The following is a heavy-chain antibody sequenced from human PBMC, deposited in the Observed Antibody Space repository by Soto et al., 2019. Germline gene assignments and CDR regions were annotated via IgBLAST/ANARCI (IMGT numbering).Heavy chain of an antibody. CDR1: GYTFTGYY. CDR2: INPNSGVA. J-gene: IGHJ5*02. D-gene: IGHD3-3*01. V-gene: IGHV1-2*02. Sequence: QVQLVQSGAELKKPGASVKVSCKASGYTFTGYYLHWVRQAPGQGLEWMGWINPNSGVANYAQRFQGRVTMTMDTSISTAYMEVTSLRNDDKAVFYCARELKSGLGNLDLWGQGTLVTVSP. CDR3: ARELKSGLGNLDL.